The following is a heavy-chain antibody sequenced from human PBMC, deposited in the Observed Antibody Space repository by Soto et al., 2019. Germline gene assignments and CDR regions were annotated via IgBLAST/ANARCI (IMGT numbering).Heavy chain of an antibody. Sequence: QVQLQESGPGLVKPSGPLSLPCTVSVASFVGYYWSWIGQPPGKGLEWIGYIYSNGGTNYNPSLKSRVTISVATSKNQFSLKLSSVTAADTAVYYCARRYGDYFDFWGQGTLVTVSS. V-gene: IGHV4-59*08. CDR3: ARRYGDYFDF. D-gene: IGHD4-17*01. CDR1: VASFVGYY. J-gene: IGHJ4*02. CDR2: IYSNGGT.